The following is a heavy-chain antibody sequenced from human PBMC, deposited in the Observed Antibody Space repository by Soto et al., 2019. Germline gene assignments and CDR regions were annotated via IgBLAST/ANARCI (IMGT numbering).Heavy chain of an antibody. CDR2: IVVGSGNT. V-gene: IGHV1-58*01. CDR1: GFTFSSSA. J-gene: IGHJ6*02. Sequence: SVKVSCKASGFTFSSSAVQWVRLARGQRLEWLGWIVVGSGNTNYAQKFEERVTITRDSSTSTIYMELSSLRSEDTAVYYCAADRGGYRTYYYGMDVWGQGTTVTVSS. CDR3: AADRGGYRTYYYGMDV. D-gene: IGHD5-12*01.